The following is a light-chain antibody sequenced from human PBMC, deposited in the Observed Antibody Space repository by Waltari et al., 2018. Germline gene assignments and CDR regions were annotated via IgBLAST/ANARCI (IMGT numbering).Light chain of an antibody. CDR2: GKN. J-gene: IGLJ2*01. CDR1: SLRSYY. CDR3: NSRDSSGNHLNVV. Sequence: SSELTQDPAVSVALGQTVRITCQGASLRSYYATWYQQNPGQAPVLVIYGKNNRPSGIPDRFSGSSSGNTASLTITGAQAEDEADYYCNSRDSSGNHLNVVFGGGTKLTVL. V-gene: IGLV3-19*01.